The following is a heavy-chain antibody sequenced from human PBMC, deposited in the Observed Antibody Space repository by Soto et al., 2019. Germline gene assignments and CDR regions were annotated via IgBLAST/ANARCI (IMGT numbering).Heavy chain of an antibody. V-gene: IGHV1-58*01. CDR3: AATSIEVAGTVLEEGWFDP. CDR2: IVVGSGNT. CDR1: GFTFTSSA. J-gene: IGHJ5*02. Sequence: QMQLVQSGPEVKKPGTSVKVSCKASGFTFTSSAVQWVRQARGQRLEWIGWIVVGSGNTNYAQKFQERVTITRDMYTSTAYMELSGLRSEATAVYYCAATSIEVAGTVLEEGWFDPWGQATLVTVSS. D-gene: IGHD6-19*01.